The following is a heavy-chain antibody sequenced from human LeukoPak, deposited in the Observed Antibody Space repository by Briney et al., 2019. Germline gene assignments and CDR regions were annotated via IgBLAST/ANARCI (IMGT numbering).Heavy chain of an antibody. D-gene: IGHD6-13*01. Sequence: PSETLSLTCAVYGGSFSGYYWSWIRQPPGKGLEWIGEINHSGSTNYNPSLKSRVTISVDTSKNQFSLKLSSVTAADTAVYYCARTPRKSSYSSSWYRGNWFDPWGQGTLVTVSS. CDR2: INHSGST. V-gene: IGHV4-34*01. CDR1: GGSFSGYY. J-gene: IGHJ5*02. CDR3: ARTPRKSSYSSSWYRGNWFDP.